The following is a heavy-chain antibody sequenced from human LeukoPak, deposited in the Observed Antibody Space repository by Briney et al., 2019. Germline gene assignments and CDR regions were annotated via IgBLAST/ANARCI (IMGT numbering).Heavy chain of an antibody. CDR2: ISSSSSYI. Sequence: GGSLRLSCAASGFTFSSYSMNWVRQAPGKGLEWVSSISSSSSYIYYADSVKGRFTISRDKAKNSLYLQMNSLRAEDTAVYYCARGQRPGYSSSWDFDYWGQGTLVTVSS. D-gene: IGHD6-13*01. CDR1: GFTFSSYS. CDR3: ARGQRPGYSSSWDFDY. V-gene: IGHV3-21*01. J-gene: IGHJ4*02.